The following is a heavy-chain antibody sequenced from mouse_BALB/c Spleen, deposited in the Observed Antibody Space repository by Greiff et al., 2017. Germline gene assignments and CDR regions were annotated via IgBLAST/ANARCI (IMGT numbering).Heavy chain of an antibody. Sequence: EVQVVESGGGLVQPGGSLKLSCAASGFTFSSYTMSWVRQTPEKRLEWVAYISNGGGSTYYPDTVKGRFTISRDNAKNTLYLQMSSLKSEDTAMYYCAGWLLAYWGQGTLVTVSA. J-gene: IGHJ3*01. CDR3: AGWLLAY. D-gene: IGHD2-3*01. CDR2: ISNGGGST. V-gene: IGHV5-12-2*01. CDR1: GFTFSSYT.